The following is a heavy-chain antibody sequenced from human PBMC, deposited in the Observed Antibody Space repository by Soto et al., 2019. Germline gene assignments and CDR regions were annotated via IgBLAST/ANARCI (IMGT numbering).Heavy chain of an antibody. Sequence: EVQLLESGGGWVQPGGSLRLSCATSGFTFSSYPMNWVRQAPGKGLEWVSGISAGGDSTYYADSVKSRFTIFRDNSKNSVYLQMNSLRAEDTAVYYCARRVWGQGTLVTVSS. V-gene: IGHV3-23*01. CDR3: ARRV. J-gene: IGHJ4*02. CDR1: GFTFSSYP. CDR2: ISAGGDST.